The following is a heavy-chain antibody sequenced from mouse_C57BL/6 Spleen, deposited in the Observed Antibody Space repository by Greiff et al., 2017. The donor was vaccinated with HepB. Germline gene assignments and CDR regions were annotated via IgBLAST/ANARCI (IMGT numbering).Heavy chain of an antibody. CDR1: GFTFSSYT. CDR3: ARPHYYGSDYYAMDY. J-gene: IGHJ4*01. D-gene: IGHD1-1*01. V-gene: IGHV5-9*01. CDR2: ISGGGGNT. Sequence: EVQLMESGGGLVKPGGSLKLSCAASGFTFSSYTMSWVRQTPEKRLEWVATISGGGGNTYYPDSVKGRFTISRDNAKNTLYLQMSSLRSEDTALYYCARPHYYGSDYYAMDYWGQGTSVTVSS.